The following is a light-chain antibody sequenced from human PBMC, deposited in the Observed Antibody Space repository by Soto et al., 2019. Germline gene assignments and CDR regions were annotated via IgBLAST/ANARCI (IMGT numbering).Light chain of an antibody. CDR3: QQYYSYSYT. CDR2: HAS. V-gene: IGKV1-5*01. CDR1: QSISTW. Sequence: DIQMTQSPSTLSASVGDRVTITCRASQSISTWLAWYQQKPGKAPNLLIYHASDLQSGVPSRFSGSGSGTEFTLTISSLQPDDFATYYCQQYYSYSYTFGQGTK. J-gene: IGKJ2*01.